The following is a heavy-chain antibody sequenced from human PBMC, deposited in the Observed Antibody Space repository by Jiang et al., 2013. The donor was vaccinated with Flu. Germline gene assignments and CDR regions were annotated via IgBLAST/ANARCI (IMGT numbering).Heavy chain of an antibody. D-gene: IGHD5-12*01. CDR1: GYSFTNYW. V-gene: IGHV5-10-1*04. CDR2: ISPTDSYS. CDR3: ARSADIVATSIDY. J-gene: IGHJ4*02. Sequence: GAEVKKPGDSLRISCKGSGYSFTNYWINWVRQMPGKGLEWMGKISPTDSYSSYGPSFQGQVTISADKSISTAYLQWSSLKASDTAMYYCARSADIVATSIDYWGQGTLVTVSS.